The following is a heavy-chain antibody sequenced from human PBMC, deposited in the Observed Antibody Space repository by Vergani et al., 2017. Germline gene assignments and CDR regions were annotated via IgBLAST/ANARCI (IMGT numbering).Heavy chain of an antibody. V-gene: IGHV4-34*11. CDR2: IYYSGST. CDR1: GGSFSNYY. CDR3: ARGGGSWGY. D-gene: IGHD1-26*01. Sequence: QVQLQQWGAGLLKPSETLSLTCAVYGGSFSNYYWSWIRQPPGKGLEWIGYIYYSGSTNYNPSLKSRVTISVDTSKNQFSLKLSSVTAADTAVYYCARGGGSWGYWGQGTLVTVSS. J-gene: IGHJ4*02.